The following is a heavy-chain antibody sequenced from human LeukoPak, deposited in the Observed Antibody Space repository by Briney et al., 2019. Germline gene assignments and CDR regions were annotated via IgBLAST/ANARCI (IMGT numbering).Heavy chain of an antibody. D-gene: IGHD2-21*02. CDR1: GGSFSGYY. Sequence: SETLSLTCAVYGGSFSGYYWSLIRQPPGKGLEWIGEINHSGSTNYNPSLKSRVTISVDTSKNQFSLKLSSVTAADTAVYYCARGEIVVVTASFDPWGQGTLVTVSS. V-gene: IGHV4-34*01. CDR2: INHSGST. CDR3: ARGEIVVVTASFDP. J-gene: IGHJ5*02.